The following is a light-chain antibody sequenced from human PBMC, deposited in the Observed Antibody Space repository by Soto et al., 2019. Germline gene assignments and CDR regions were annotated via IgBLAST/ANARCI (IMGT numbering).Light chain of an antibody. Sequence: QSALTQPASVSGSPGQSMAISCTGTSSDVGAHNYVSWYQQHPGKAPKLMIYDVSNRPSGVSTRFSGFKSGNTASLTISGLQAEDEADYYCSSYTGTTTLVIFGGGTKLTVL. CDR2: DVS. J-gene: IGLJ2*01. CDR1: SSDVGAHNY. V-gene: IGLV2-14*03. CDR3: SSYTGTTTLVI.